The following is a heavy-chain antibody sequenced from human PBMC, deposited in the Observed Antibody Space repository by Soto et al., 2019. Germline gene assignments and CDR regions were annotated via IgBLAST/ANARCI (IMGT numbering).Heavy chain of an antibody. V-gene: IGHV3-7*03. CDR2: IRPDGSEK. D-gene: IGHD4-17*01. CDR3: AREEGATVANNWFDS. CDR1: GFTFRSYW. J-gene: IGHJ5*01. Sequence: EVQVVESGGGLVQPGGSLRVSCVGPGFTFRSYWMSWVRQAPGKGLEWVANIRPDGSEKYYVDSVKGRFTISRDNAKNSLYLQMSSLRAEDTAVYYCAREEGATVANNWFDSWGQGALVTVSS.